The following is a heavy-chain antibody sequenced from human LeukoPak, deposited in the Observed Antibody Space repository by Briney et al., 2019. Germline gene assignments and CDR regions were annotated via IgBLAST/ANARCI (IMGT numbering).Heavy chain of an antibody. CDR1: GYTFTSNY. Sequence: GASVKVSCEAFGYTFTSNYMHWVRQAPGQGPEWMGVISPSGGSTTYAQKFQGRVTLTRDMSTSTDYLELSSLRSEDTAVYYCARAKPKNMVRGLIMRRESRYYFDYWGQGTLVTVSS. D-gene: IGHD3-10*01. J-gene: IGHJ4*02. CDR3: ARAKPKNMVRGLIMRRESRYYFDY. CDR2: ISPSGGST. V-gene: IGHV1-46*01.